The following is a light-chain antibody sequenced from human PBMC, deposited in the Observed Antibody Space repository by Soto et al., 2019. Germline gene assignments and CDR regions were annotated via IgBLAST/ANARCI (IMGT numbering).Light chain of an antibody. CDR1: QSVSSNY. Sequence: EIVVKMSRGTLSLSPGERATFSCRASQSVSSNYLAWYQQKPGQAPRLLIYGAFKRATGIPDRFSGSGSGTDFTLTISRMEPEDFAVYCCQQYNNWPLATFGGGTKVDIK. CDR3: QQYNNWPLAT. V-gene: IGKV3-20*01. CDR2: GAF. J-gene: IGKJ4*01.